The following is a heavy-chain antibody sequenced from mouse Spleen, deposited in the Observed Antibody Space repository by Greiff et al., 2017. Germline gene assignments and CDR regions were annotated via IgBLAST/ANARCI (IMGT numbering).Heavy chain of an antibody. V-gene: IGHV5-9*04. CDR2: ISSGGGNT. CDR3: AREGNWAMDY. Sequence: EVKLVESGGGLVKPGGSLKLSCAASGFTFSSYTMSWVRQTPAKRLEWVATISSGGGNTYYPDSVKGRFTISRDNARNTLYLQMSSLRSEDTAMYYCAREGNWAMDYWGQGTSVTVSS. CDR1: GFTFSSYT. D-gene: IGHD2-1*01. J-gene: IGHJ4*01.